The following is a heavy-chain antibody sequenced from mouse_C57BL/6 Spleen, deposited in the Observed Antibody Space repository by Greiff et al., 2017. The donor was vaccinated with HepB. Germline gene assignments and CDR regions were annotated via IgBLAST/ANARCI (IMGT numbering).Heavy chain of an antibody. CDR3: ARCYDGYYFDY. CDR2: IYPGDGDT. J-gene: IGHJ2*01. Sequence: QVHVKQSGPELVKPGASVKISCKASGYAFSSSWMNWVKQRPGKGLEWIGRIYPGDGDTNYNGKFKGKATLTADKSSSTAYMQLSSLTSEDSAVYFCARCYDGYYFDYWGQGTTLTVSS. CDR1: GYAFSSSW. D-gene: IGHD2-3*01. V-gene: IGHV1-82*01.